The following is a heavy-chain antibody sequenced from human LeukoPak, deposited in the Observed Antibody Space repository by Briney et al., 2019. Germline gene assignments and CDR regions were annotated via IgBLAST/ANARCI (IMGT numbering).Heavy chain of an antibody. CDR3: AKGASSGGRLLRAFDI. D-gene: IGHD2-15*01. CDR1: GFIFTDYS. Sequence: KPGGSLRLSCVASGFIFTDYSLNWVRQAPGKGLEGVSATSRSDFYIYYADSVKGRFTISRDNAKNTLYLQMNSLRTEDTAVYYCAKGASSGGRLLRAFDIWGQGTMVTVSS. CDR2: TSRSDFYI. J-gene: IGHJ3*02. V-gene: IGHV3-21*06.